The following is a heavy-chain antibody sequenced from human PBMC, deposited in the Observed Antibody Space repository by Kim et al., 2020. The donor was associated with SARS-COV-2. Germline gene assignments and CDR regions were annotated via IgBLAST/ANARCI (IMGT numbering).Heavy chain of an antibody. CDR1: GYTFTTHA. J-gene: IGHJ6*02. D-gene: IGHD1-7*01. CDR2: INTNTGNP. V-gene: IGHV7-4-1*02. Sequence: ASVKVSCKASGYTFTTHAINWVRQAPGQGLEWMGWINTNTGNPTYAQGFTGRFVFSLDTSVSTAYLQISSLKAEDSAVYYCARPNWNYVYYYYKGMDVWGPGTTVTVSS. CDR3: ARPNWNYVYYYYKGMDV.